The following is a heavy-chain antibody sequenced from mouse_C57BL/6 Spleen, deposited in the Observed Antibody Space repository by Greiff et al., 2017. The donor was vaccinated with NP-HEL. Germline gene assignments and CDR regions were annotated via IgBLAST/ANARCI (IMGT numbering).Heavy chain of an antibody. CDR2: IYPYNGVS. Sequence: EVQRVESGPELVKPGASVKISCKASGYSFTGYYMHWVKQSHGNILDWIGYIYPYNGVSSYNQKFKGKATLTVDKSSSTAYMELRSLTSEDSAVYYCARRTTMVTTGGFDYWGQGTTLTVSS. CDR3: ARRTTMVTTGGFDY. D-gene: IGHD2-2*01. J-gene: IGHJ2*01. V-gene: IGHV1-31*01. CDR1: GYSFTGYY.